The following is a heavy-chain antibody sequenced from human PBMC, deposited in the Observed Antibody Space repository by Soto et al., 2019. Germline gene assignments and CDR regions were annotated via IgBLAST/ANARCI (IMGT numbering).Heavy chain of an antibody. CDR3: ARDWVWYGGHQIDY. CDR2: ISYDGSNK. Sequence: QVQLVESGGGVVQPGGSLRLSCAASGFTFSNYGMHWVRQAPGKGLEWVAVISYDGSNKYYADSVKGRFTISRDNSKNTLYLQMNSLTTEDTAVYYCARDWVWYGGHQIDYCSQGTLVTVSS. D-gene: IGHD3-10*01. V-gene: IGHV3-30*03. CDR1: GFTFSNYG. J-gene: IGHJ4*02.